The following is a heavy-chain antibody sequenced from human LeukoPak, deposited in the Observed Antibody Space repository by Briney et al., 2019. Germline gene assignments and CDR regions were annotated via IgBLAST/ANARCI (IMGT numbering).Heavy chain of an antibody. CDR2: ISDSSRYI. CDR3: ARDRSSGWPGSFDY. D-gene: IGHD6-19*01. V-gene: IGHV3-21*01. J-gene: IGHJ4*02. CDR1: GFTFSSYS. Sequence: GGSLRLSCAASGFTFSSYSMNWVRQAPGKGLEWVSSISDSSRYIFYADSVKGRFTISRDNAKNSLYLQMNSLRPEDTAVYYCARDRSSGWPGSFDYWGQGTLVTVSS.